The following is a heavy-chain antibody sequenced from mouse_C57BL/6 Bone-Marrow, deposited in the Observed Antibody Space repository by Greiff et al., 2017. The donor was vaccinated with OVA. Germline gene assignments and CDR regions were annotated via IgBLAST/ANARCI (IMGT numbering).Heavy chain of an antibody. V-gene: IGHV5-16*01. CDR3: ARGYGNSTSGMDY. J-gene: IGHJ4*01. Sequence: EVKVVESEGGLVQPGSSMKLSCTASGFTFSDYYMAWVRQVPEMGLEWVANINYDGSSTYYLDSLKSRFIISRDNAKNILYLQMSSLKSEDTATYYCARGYGNSTSGMDYWGQGTSVTVSS. CDR1: GFTFSDYY. CDR2: INYDGSST. D-gene: IGHD2-1*01.